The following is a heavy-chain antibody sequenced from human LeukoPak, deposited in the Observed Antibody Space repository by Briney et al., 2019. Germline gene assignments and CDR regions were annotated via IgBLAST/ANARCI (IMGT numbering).Heavy chain of an antibody. J-gene: IGHJ4*02. D-gene: IGHD2-15*01. Sequence: GGSLRLSCAASGFTVSSNYMSWVRQAPGKGLEWVSVIYSGDSTYHADSVKGRFTIPRDNSKNTLFLQMNTLSAEDTAVYYCARLVGITYFDYWGQGTLVTVSS. CDR3: ARLVGITYFDY. CDR1: GFTVSSNY. V-gene: IGHV3-53*01. CDR2: IYSGDST.